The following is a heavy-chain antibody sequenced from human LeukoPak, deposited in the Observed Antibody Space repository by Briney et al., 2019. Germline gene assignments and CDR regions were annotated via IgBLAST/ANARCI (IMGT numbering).Heavy chain of an antibody. J-gene: IGHJ6*03. Sequence: SQTLSLTCAISGDSVSSKSAAWNWIRQSPSRGLEGVGRTYYRSKWYNDYAVSVKSRITINPDTSKNQFSLQLNSVTPEDTAVYYCARGISDLDYYYYYMDVWGKGTTVTVSS. D-gene: IGHD2-21*02. CDR2: TYYRSKWYN. CDR1: GDSVSSKSAA. V-gene: IGHV6-1*01. CDR3: ARGISDLDYYYYYMDV.